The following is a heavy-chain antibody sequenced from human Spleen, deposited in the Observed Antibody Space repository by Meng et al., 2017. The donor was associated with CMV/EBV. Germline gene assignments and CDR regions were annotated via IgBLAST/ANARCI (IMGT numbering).Heavy chain of an antibody. CDR1: GVSFSGYY. Sequence: SETLSLTCAVYGVSFSGYYWSWIRQPPGKGLEWIGYIYYSGSTNYNPSLKSRVTISVDTSKNQFSLKLSSVTAADTAVYYCARALDPSGMDVWGQGTTVTVSS. CDR3: ARALDPSGMDV. CDR2: IYYSGST. V-gene: IGHV4-59*01. J-gene: IGHJ6*02.